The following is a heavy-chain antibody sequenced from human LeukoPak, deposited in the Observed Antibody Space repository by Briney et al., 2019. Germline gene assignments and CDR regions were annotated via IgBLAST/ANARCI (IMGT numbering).Heavy chain of an antibody. CDR2: IYSSGST. CDR3: ARGSGVVVTPAMKMSSNFDY. V-gene: IGHV4-59*01. D-gene: IGHD2-2*01. CDR1: DGSICSNY. Sequence: SETLSLTCTVSDGSICSNYWSWIRQPTGKGLEWIGYIYSSGSTDYNPSLKSRVTISIDMSNNQFSLKLSSVTAADTAVYYCARGSGVVVTPAMKMSSNFDYWGQGTLVTVSS. J-gene: IGHJ4*02.